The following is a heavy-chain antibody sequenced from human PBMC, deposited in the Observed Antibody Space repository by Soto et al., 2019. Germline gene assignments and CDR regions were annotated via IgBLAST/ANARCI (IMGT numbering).Heavy chain of an antibody. CDR2: INAGNGNT. J-gene: IGHJ5*02. Sequence: ASVKVSCKASGYTFTSYAMHWVRQAPGQRLEWMGWINAGNGNTKYSQGFQGRVTITKNTSASTAYMELSSLRSEDTAVYYCARGPLRNWFDPWGQGTLVTVSS. CDR3: ARGPLRNWFDP. V-gene: IGHV1-3*01. D-gene: IGHD5-12*01. CDR1: GYTFTSYA.